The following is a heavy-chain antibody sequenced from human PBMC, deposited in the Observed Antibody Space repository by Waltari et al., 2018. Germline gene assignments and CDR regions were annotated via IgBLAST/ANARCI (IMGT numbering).Heavy chain of an antibody. CDR2: IYHSGST. D-gene: IGHD3-10*01. J-gene: IGHJ4*02. Sequence: QVQLQESGPGLVKPSETLSLTCAVSGYSISSGYYWGWIRQPPGRGLEWIGSIYHSGSTYSTPALKSRVTISVDTSKNQFSLKLSSVTAADTAVYYCARNTLGFRELLGISYFDYWGQGTLVTVSS. CDR1: GYSISSGYY. CDR3: ARNTLGFRELLGISYFDY. V-gene: IGHV4-38-2*01.